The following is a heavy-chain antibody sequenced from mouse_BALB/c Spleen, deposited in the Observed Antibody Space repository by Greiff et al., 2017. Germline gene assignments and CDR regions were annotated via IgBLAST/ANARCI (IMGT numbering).Heavy chain of an antibody. CDR2: ISTYYGNT. J-gene: IGHJ4*01. Sequence: QVQLQQSGPELVRPGVSVKISCKGSSYTFTDYAMHWVKQSHAKSLEWIGVISTYYGNTNYNQKFKGKATMTVDKSSSTAYMELARLTSEDSAVYYCAREAIYDGYYGYAMDYWGQGTSVTVSS. CDR3: AREAIYDGYYGYAMDY. V-gene: IGHV1-67*01. CDR1: SYTFTDYA. D-gene: IGHD2-3*01.